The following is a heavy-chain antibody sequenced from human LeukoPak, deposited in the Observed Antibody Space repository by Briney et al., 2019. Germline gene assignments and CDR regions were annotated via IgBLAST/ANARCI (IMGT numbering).Heavy chain of an antibody. J-gene: IGHJ5*02. Sequence: PSETLSLICSVTGGFLSSSNYYRAWIRQPPRKGLEWIGTVYYSGRTDYSPSLRGRVTESMDTSKNQFSLELNSVTASDTAVYYCAREGTRWSDENWFDPWGQGTLVTVSS. CDR1: GGFLSSSNYY. CDR2: VYYSGRT. D-gene: IGHD2-15*01. V-gene: IGHV4-39*07. CDR3: AREGTRWSDENWFDP.